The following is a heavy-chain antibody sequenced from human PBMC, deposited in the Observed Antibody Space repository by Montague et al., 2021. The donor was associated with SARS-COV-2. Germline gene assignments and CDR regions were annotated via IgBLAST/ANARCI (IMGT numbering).Heavy chain of an antibody. V-gene: IGHV4-59*02. CDR1: GGSVSSSY. CDR3: AGAEGSGWYRGFDY. Sequence: SETLSLTCTVSGGSVSSSYWCWIRQPPAPGLEWISYIYHCWSTDSNSSPKIRVTVSVYTSKNQFSLKLTSVTAADTAVYYCAGAEGSGWYRGFDYWGQGTLVTVSS. D-gene: IGHD6-19*01. J-gene: IGHJ4*02. CDR2: IYHCWST.